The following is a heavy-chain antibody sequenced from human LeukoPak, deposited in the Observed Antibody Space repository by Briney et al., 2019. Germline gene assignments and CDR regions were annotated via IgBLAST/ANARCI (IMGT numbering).Heavy chain of an antibody. J-gene: IGHJ4*02. V-gene: IGHV3-74*01. D-gene: IGHD1-26*01. CDR1: GFTFSGSW. CDR3: ARAPEWELLQWNY. CDR2: INSDGSST. Sequence: GGSLRLSCAASGFTFSGSWMHWVRQAPGKGLVWVSRINSDGSSTSYADSVKGRFTISRDNAKNTLYLQMNSLRAEDTAVYYCARAPEWELLQWNYWGQGTLVTVSS.